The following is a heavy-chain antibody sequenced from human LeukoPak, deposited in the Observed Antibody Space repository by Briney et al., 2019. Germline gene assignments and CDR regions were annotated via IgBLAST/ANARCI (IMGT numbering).Heavy chain of an antibody. CDR3: AGGIHGYCSGGSCYSNWFDP. V-gene: IGHV3-48*04. Sequence: PGGSLRLSCAASGFTFSSYSMNWVRQAPGKGLEWVSYISSSGSTIYYADSVKGRFTISRDNAKNSLYLQMNSLRAEDTAVYYCAGGIHGYCSGGSCYSNWFDPWGQGTLVTVSS. CDR2: ISSSGSTI. J-gene: IGHJ5*02. CDR1: GFTFSSYS. D-gene: IGHD2-15*01.